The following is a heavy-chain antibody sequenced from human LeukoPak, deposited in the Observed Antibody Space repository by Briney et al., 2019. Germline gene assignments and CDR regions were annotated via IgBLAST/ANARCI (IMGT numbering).Heavy chain of an antibody. Sequence: GGSLRLSCAASGFTFSSYWMTWVRQAPGKGLEWVSAISGSGGSTYYADSVKGRFTISRDNSKNTLYLQMNSLRAEDTAVYYCAKDREYCTNGVCYIDYWGQGTLVTVSS. D-gene: IGHD2-8*01. J-gene: IGHJ4*02. CDR1: GFTFSSYW. CDR2: ISGSGGST. CDR3: AKDREYCTNGVCYIDY. V-gene: IGHV3-23*01.